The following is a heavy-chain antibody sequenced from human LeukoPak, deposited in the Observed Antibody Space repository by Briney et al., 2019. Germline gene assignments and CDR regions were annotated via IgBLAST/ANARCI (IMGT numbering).Heavy chain of an antibody. CDR3: ARVGYCSSTRNYYMDV. Sequence: GGFLRLSCAASGFTFDDYGMSWVRQAPGKGLEWVSGINWNGGSTGYADSVKGRFTISRDNAKNSLYLQMNSLRAEDTALYHCARVGYCSSTRNYYMDVWGKGTTVTVSS. V-gene: IGHV3-20*01. CDR2: INWNGGST. D-gene: IGHD2-2*03. J-gene: IGHJ6*03. CDR1: GFTFDDYG.